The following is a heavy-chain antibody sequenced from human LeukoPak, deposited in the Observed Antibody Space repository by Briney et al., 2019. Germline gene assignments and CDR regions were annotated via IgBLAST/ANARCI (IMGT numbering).Heavy chain of an antibody. V-gene: IGHV6-1*01. CDR3: ARGFLKLGFDV. Sequence: SQTLSLTCAISGDSVSSNSWNWVRQSPSRGLEWPGRTYFQSKWYTDYALSVRTRLTDTPDTSKNQFSLQVNSVTPEDTAVYYCARGFLKLGFDVWGQGTMVTVSS. D-gene: IGHD5-12*01. CDR1: GDSVSSNS. J-gene: IGHJ3*01. CDR2: TYFQSKWYT.